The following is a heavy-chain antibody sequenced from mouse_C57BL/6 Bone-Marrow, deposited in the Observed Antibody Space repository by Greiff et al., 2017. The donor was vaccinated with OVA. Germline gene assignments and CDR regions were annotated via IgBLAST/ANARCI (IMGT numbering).Heavy chain of an antibody. J-gene: IGHJ2*01. CDR3: VSRGDYDCDREGPYFDY. CDR1: GYTFTDYY. D-gene: IGHD2-4*01. CDR2: INPNNGGS. Sequence: EVQLQQSGPELVKPGASVKISCKASGYTFTDYYMNWVKQSHGKSLEWIGDINPNNGGSSYNQKFKGKATLTVDKSSSTAYMELRSLTSEDTAVYYCVSRGDYDCDREGPYFDYWGQGTTLTVSS. V-gene: IGHV1-26*01.